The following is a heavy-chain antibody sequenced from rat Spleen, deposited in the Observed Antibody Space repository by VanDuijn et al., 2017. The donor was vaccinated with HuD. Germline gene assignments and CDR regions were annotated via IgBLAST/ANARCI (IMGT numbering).Heavy chain of an antibody. Sequence: EVQLQESGPGLVKPSQSLSLTCSVTGYSITSSYRWNWIRKFPGNKLEWMGYISYSGSTDYNQSLKSRISITRATSKNQFFLQLNSVTTEDTATYYCARQGGYNSYVMDAWGQGASVTVSS. V-gene: IGHV3-3*01. D-gene: IGHD1-4*01. CDR1: GYSITSSYR. CDR2: ISYSGST. CDR3: ARQGGYNSYVMDA. J-gene: IGHJ4*01.